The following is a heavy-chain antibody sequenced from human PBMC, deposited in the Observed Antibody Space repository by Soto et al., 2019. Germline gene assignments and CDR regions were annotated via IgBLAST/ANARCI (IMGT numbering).Heavy chain of an antibody. V-gene: IGHV1-46*01. CDR1: GYTFTSYY. CDR2: INPSGGST. J-gene: IGHJ4*02. D-gene: IGHD3-22*01. CDR3: ARDQNVVSRLTTKYYDSSGPYGRGFDY. Sequence: QVQLVQSGAEVKKPGASVKVSCKASGYTFTSYYMHWVRQAPGQGLEWMGIINPSGGSTSYAQKFRGRVTMTRDTSTSTFYMELSSLRSEDTAVYYCARDQNVVSRLTTKYYDSSGPYGRGFDYWGQGTLVTVSS.